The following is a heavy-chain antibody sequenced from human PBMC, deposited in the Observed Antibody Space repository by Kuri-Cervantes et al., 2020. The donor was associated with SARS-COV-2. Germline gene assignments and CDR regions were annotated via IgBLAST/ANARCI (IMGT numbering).Heavy chain of an antibody. CDR2: ISPRGGSS. CDR1: GYTLTSFY. D-gene: IGHD6-19*01. CDR3: ARSRSIAVAGTFWFDP. J-gene: IGHJ5*02. Sequence: ASVKVSCKASGYTLTSFYMHWVRQAPGQGLEWMGLISPRGGSSIYAQKFQGRVAMTRDTSASTAYMELSSLRSEDTAVYYCARSRSIAVAGTFWFDPWGQGTLVTVSS. V-gene: IGHV1-46*01.